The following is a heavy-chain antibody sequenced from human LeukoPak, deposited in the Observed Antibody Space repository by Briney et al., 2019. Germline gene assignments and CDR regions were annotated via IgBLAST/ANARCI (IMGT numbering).Heavy chain of an antibody. CDR1: GFTFSSYA. CDR3: AKMKGHPLPKYYMDV. Sequence: PGGSLRLSCAASGFTFSSYAMSWVRQAPGKGLEWVSAISGSGDNTLYADSVKGRFTISRDNSKNTLYLEMNSLRAEDTAIYYCAKMKGHPLPKYYMDVWGQGTTVTVS. J-gene: IGHJ6*03. V-gene: IGHV3-23*01. CDR2: ISGSGDNT.